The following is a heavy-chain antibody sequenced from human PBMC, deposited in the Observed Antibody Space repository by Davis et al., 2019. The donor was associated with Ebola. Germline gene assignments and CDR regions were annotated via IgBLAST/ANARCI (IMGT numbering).Heavy chain of an antibody. J-gene: IGHJ4*02. Sequence: PGGSLRLSCSTSGFTFSDFSMHWVRRAPGKNLEYVSSIDHNGGNIYYTDSVKGRFTISRDNSKNTVYLQMSSLRAEDTAVYYCMKDGRNLEIYWGQGTLVTVSS. CDR3: MKDGRNLEIY. V-gene: IGHV3-64D*09. D-gene: IGHD3-3*01. CDR2: IDHNGGNI. CDR1: GFTFSDFS.